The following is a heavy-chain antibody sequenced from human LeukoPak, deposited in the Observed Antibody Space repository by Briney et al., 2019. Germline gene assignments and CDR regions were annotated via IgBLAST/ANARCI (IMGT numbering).Heavy chain of an antibody. J-gene: IGHJ4*02. CDR2: IKQDGSEK. Sequence: GGSLRLSCAASGFTFSSYAMSWVRQAPGKGLEWVANIKQDGSEKYYVDSVRGRFTISRDNAKNSLYLQMNSLRAEDTAVYYCAREFAGYFDYWGQGTLVTVSS. CDR3: AREFAGYFDY. CDR1: GFTFSSYA. V-gene: IGHV3-7*01.